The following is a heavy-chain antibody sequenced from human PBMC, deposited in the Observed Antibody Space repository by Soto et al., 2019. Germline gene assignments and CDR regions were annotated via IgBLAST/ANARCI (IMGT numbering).Heavy chain of an antibody. CDR1: GGSFSGYY. Sequence: SETLSLTCAVYGGSFSGYYWSWIRQPPGKGLEWIGEINHSGSTNYNPSLNSRVTISVDTSKNQFSLKLSSVTAADTAVYYCARGARGDYPFDYWGQGTLVTVSS. D-gene: IGHD4-17*01. CDR3: ARGARGDYPFDY. V-gene: IGHV4-34*01. J-gene: IGHJ4*02. CDR2: INHSGST.